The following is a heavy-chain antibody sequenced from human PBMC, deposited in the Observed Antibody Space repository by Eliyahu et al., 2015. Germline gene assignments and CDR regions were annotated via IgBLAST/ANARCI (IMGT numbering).Heavy chain of an antibody. D-gene: IGHD2-2*02. CDR1: GFTFSSYA. V-gene: IGHV3-23*04. CDR3: AKGPSRYCSSTSCYRYFDL. J-gene: IGHJ2*01. CDR2: ISGSGGST. Sequence: EVQLVESGGGLVQPGGSLRLSCAASGFTFSSYAMSWVRQAPGKGLEWVSAISGSGGSTYYADSVKGRFTISRDNSKNTLYLQMNSLRAEDTAVYYCAKGPSRYCSSTSCYRYFDLWGRGTLVTVSS.